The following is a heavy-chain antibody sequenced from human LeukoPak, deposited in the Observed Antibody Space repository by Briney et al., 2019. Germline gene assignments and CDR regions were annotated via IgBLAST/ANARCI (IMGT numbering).Heavy chain of an antibody. Sequence: GASVKVSCKASGYTFTSYYMHWVRQAPGQGLEWMGIINPSGGSTSYAQKFQGRVTMTRDMSTSTVYMELSSLRSEDTAVYYCARDGAVAVDYYYYMDVWGKGTTVTVSS. D-gene: IGHD6-19*01. CDR3: ARDGAVAVDYYYYMDV. V-gene: IGHV1-46*01. CDR1: GYTFTSYY. CDR2: INPSGGST. J-gene: IGHJ6*03.